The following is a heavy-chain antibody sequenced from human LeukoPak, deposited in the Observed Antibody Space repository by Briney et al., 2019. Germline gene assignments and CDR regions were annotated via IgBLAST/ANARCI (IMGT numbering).Heavy chain of an antibody. CDR2: ISYDGRDK. CDR3: AKDRVQIATYFFDY. V-gene: IGHV3-30*04. J-gene: IGHJ4*02. CDR1: GFTFSSYA. Sequence: GGSLRLSCAASGFTFSSYAIHWVRQAPGKGPEWVAVISYDGRDKHHADSVKGRFTISRDNSKNTLYLQMDSLRLEDTAVYYCAKDRVQIATYFFDYWGQGTLVTVSS. D-gene: IGHD2/OR15-2a*01.